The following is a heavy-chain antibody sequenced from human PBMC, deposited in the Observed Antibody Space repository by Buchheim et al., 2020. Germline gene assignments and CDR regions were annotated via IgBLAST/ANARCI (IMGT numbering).Heavy chain of an antibody. CDR2: ISSSSSYI. J-gene: IGHJ4*02. D-gene: IGHD7-27*01. Sequence: EVQLVESGGGLVKPGGSLRLSCAASGFSFSGYSMNWVRQAPGKGLEWVSSISSSSSYIYYADSLKGRFSVSRDNAKNSLYLQMNGLRAEDTAVYYCARALYGNWDFDYWGQGTL. CDR3: ARALYGNWDFDY. V-gene: IGHV3-21*01. CDR1: GFSFSGYS.